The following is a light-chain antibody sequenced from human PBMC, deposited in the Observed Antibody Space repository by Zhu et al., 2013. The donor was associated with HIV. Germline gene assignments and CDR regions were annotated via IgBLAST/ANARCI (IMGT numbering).Light chain of an antibody. Sequence: EIVMTQSPATLSVSPGQSATLSCRASQSLNNNLAWYQQKPGQAPRLLMYATSRRATGIPARFSGSGSGTDFTLTISSLQSEDSAVYYCQQYKRWPPITFGQGTRLEIK. CDR3: QQYKRWPPIT. CDR2: ATS. J-gene: IGKJ5*01. V-gene: IGKV3-15*01. CDR1: QSLNNN.